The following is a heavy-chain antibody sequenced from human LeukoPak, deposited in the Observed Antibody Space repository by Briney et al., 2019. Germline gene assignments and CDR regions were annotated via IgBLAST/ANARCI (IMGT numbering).Heavy chain of an antibody. J-gene: IGHJ5*02. CDR3: ARDFPAVLPRGFDP. V-gene: IGHV4-59*01. Sequence: SETLSLTCTVSGASISTYYWNWIRQPPGRGLVWIGSIYNSGRTNYNPSLNSRVTMSVDTSKNQFSLKLSSVTAADTAVYYCARDFPAVLPRGFDPWGQGTLVTVSS. CDR1: GASISTYY. D-gene: IGHD3-10*01. CDR2: IYNSGRT.